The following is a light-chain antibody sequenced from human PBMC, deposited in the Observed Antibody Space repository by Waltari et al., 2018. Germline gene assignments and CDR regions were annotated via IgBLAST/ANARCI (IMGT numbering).Light chain of an antibody. CDR2: GAS. Sequence: ELVLTQSPGTLSLSPGERATLSCRASQSVRNNYLAWYQQKPGQAPRLLIYGASSRATGIPDRFSGSGSGTDFTLTISRLEPEDFAVYYCQQYANFGGGTKVEIK. CDR1: QSVRNNY. V-gene: IGKV3-20*01. CDR3: QQYAN. J-gene: IGKJ4*01.